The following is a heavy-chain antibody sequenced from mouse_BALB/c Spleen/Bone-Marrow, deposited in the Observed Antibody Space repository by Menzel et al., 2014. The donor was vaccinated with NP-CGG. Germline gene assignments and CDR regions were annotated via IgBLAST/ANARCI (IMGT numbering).Heavy chain of an antibody. Sequence: VQVVESGAELMKPGASVKISCKATGYTFSSYWIEWVKQRPGHGLEWIGEILPGSGSTNYNEKFKGKATFTADTSSNTAYMQLSRVASEDSGGYCCARDCGFDYWGQGSTLTVSS. J-gene: IGHJ2*01. CDR1: GYTFSSYW. V-gene: IGHV1-9*01. CDR2: ILPGSGST. CDR3: ARDCGFDY.